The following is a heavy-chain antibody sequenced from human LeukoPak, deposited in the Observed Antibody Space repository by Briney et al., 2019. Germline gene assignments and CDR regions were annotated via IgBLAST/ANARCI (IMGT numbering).Heavy chain of an antibody. J-gene: IGHJ4*02. D-gene: IGHD3-9*01. CDR2: IYYSGST. V-gene: IGHV4-61*01. Sequence: SETLSLTCTVSGGSVSSGSYYWSWIRQPPGRGLEWIVYIYYSGSTNYNPSLKSRVTISVDTSKNQFSLKLSSVTAADTAVYYCARQSTGILTGYYRGGYYFDYWGQGTLVTVSS. CDR1: GGSVSSGSYY. CDR3: ARQSTGILTGYYRGGYYFDY.